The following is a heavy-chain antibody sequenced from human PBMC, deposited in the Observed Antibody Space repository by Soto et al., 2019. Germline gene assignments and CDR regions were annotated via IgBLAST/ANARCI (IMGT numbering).Heavy chain of an antibody. J-gene: IGHJ6*02. Sequence: QVQLVQSGAELKKPGASVQVSCKASGYTFSSYGISWVRQAPGQGLEWMGWVSTQYGTTYYARRVQDRVTMTADTSTSTAYMELSSLRSGDTAVYYCARHVRVDCSATNCYNYYGMDVWGQGTTVTVSS. D-gene: IGHD2-2*02. CDR3: ARHVRVDCSATNCYNYYGMDV. V-gene: IGHV1-18*01. CDR1: GYTFSSYG. CDR2: VSTQYGTT.